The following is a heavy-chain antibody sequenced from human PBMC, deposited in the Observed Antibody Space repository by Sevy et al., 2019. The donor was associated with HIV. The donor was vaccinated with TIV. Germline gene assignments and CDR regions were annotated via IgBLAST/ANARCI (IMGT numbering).Heavy chain of an antibody. D-gene: IGHD2-2*02. Sequence: GESLKISCKGSGYSFTSYWIGWVRQMPGKGLEWMGIIYPGDSDTRYSPSFQGQVTISADKSISTAYLRWSSLKASDTAMYYCARSGYCSSTSCYNLFPNYYGMDVWGQGTTVTVSS. CDR2: IYPGDSDT. J-gene: IGHJ6*02. CDR1: GYSFTSYW. CDR3: ARSGYCSSTSCYNLFPNYYGMDV. V-gene: IGHV5-51*01.